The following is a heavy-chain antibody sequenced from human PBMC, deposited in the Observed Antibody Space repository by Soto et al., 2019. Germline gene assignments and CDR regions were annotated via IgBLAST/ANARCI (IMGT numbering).Heavy chain of an antibody. Sequence: GESLKISCKGSGYSFTSYWIGWVRQMPGKGLEWMGIIYPGDSDTRYSPSFQGQVTISADKSISTAYLQWSSLKASDTAMYYCARGSGQDIVVVPAAMFGFDIWGQGTMVTVSS. V-gene: IGHV5-51*01. J-gene: IGHJ3*02. D-gene: IGHD2-2*01. CDR2: IYPGDSDT. CDR1: GYSFTSYW. CDR3: ARGSGQDIVVVPAAMFGFDI.